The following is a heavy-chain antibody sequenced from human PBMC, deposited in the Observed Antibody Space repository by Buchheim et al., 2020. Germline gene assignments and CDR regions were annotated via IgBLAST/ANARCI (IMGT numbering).Heavy chain of an antibody. V-gene: IGHV3-7*01. Sequence: EVQLVESGGGLVQPGGSLRLSCAASGFTFSSYWMSWVRQAPGKGLEWVANIKQDGSEKYYVDSVKGRLTISRDNAKNSLYLQMNSLRAEDTAVYYCARDRLDRRMWGDLHWFDPWGQGTL. CDR2: IKQDGSEK. J-gene: IGHJ5*02. D-gene: IGHD3-16*01. CDR1: GFTFSSYW. CDR3: ARDRLDRRMWGDLHWFDP.